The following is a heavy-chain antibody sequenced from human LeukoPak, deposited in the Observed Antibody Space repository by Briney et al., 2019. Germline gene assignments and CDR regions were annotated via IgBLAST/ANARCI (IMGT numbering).Heavy chain of an antibody. V-gene: IGHV3-21*01. J-gene: IGHJ4*02. Sequence: PGGSLRLSCAASGFTFSNYGMTWVRQAPAKGLEWVSSISSSSSYIYYADSVKGRFTISRDNAKNSLYLQMNSLRAEDTAVYYCASEYSYGSFYWGQGTLVTVSS. D-gene: IGHD5-18*01. CDR2: ISSSSSYI. CDR1: GFTFSNYG. CDR3: ASEYSYGSFY.